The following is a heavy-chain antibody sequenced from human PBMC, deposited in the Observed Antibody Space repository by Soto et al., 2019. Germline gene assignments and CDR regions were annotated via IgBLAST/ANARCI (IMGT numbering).Heavy chain of an antibody. CDR3: ASAKAVVIAALGI. V-gene: IGHV3-23*01. CDR1: GFMFNNSA. Sequence: TGGSLRLSCTASGFMFNNSAMTWVRQAPGQGLQWVASVSDNGGSRGGTYYADSVKGRFTISRDNSKNTLYLQLDSLTGADTAVYYCASAKAVVIAALGIWGQGTMVTVSS. D-gene: IGHD2-21*01. J-gene: IGHJ3*02. CDR2: VSDNGGSRGGT.